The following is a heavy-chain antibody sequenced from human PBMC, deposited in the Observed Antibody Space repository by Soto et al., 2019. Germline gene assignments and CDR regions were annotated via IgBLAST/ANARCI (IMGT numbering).Heavy chain of an antibody. V-gene: IGHV1-18*01. J-gene: IGHJ3*02. CDR1: GGTFSSYA. CDR2: ISAYNGNT. D-gene: IGHD6-19*01. CDR3: ARDNQQWLGLGADAFDI. Sequence: QVQLVQSGAEVKKPGSSVKVSCKASGGTFSSYAISWVRQAPGQGLEWMGWISAYNGNTNYAQKLQGRVTMTTDTSTSTAYMELRSLRSDDTAVYYCARDNQQWLGLGADAFDIWGQGTMVTVSS.